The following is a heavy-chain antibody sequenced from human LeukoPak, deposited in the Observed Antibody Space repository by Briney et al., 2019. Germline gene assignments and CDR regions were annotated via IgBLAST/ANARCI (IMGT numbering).Heavy chain of an antibody. CDR3: ARSPMVRGIIAHFDY. CDR1: GFTFSDYY. J-gene: IGHJ4*02. V-gene: IGHV3-7*01. D-gene: IGHD3-10*01. Sequence: GGSLRLSCAASGFTFSDYYMSWIRQAPGKGLEWVAIIKQDGSEKYYVNSVKGRFTISRDNAKNSLYLQMNSLRAEDMAVYYCARSPMVRGIIAHFDYWGQGALVTVSS. CDR2: IKQDGSEK.